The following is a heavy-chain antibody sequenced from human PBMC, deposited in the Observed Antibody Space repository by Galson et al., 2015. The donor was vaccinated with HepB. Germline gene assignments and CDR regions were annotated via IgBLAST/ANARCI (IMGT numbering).Heavy chain of an antibody. V-gene: IGHV3-23*01. J-gene: IGHJ6*03. Sequence: SLRLSCAASGFTFSSYAMSWVRQAPGKGLEWVSAISGSGGSTYYADSVKGRFTISRDNSKNTLYLQMNCLRAEDTAVYYCAKGGSGSNYHTYYYYSYMDVWGKGTTVTVSS. CDR2: ISGSGGST. CDR3: AKGGSGSNYHTYYYYSYMDV. D-gene: IGHD3-10*01. CDR1: GFTFSSYA.